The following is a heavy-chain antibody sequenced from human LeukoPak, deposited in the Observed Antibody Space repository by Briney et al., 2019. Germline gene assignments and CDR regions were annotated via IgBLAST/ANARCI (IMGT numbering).Heavy chain of an antibody. J-gene: IGHJ4*02. D-gene: IGHD3-9*01. Sequence: SETLSLTCTVSGGSISSSSYYWGCIRQPPGKGLECIGSIYYSGSTYYNPSLKSRVTISVDTSKNQFSLKLSSVTAADTAVYYCASFWARRYFDWLLTDYWGQGTLVTVSS. CDR1: GGSISSSSYY. CDR2: IYYSGST. V-gene: IGHV4-39*07. CDR3: ASFWARRYFDWLLTDY.